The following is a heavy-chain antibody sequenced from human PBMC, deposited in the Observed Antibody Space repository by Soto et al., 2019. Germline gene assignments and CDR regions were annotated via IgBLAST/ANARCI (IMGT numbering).Heavy chain of an antibody. CDR1: GDSFSRFA. CDR3: ARVSLDPAFDH. J-gene: IGHJ4*02. V-gene: IGHV1-69*01. CDR2: IIPVTGTA. Sequence: QVQLVQSGPEVKKPGSSLKVSCKSYGDSFSRFAVSWVRRAPGEGLEWMGGIIPVTGTANYIDKFRRRLTLTADESSSTGYMALCSLRSEDPAIYHCARVSLDPAFDHWGQGTLVTVSS.